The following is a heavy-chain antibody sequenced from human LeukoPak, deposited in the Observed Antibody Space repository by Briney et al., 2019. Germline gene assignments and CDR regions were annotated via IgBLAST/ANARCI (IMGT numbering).Heavy chain of an antibody. Sequence: GGSLRLSCAASGFTFSSYSMNWVRQAPRKGLEWVSSISTSSSYLYYADSVKGRSTISRDDAKNSLYLQMNSLRAEDTAVYYCARDLYDFWSAYYSDWGQGIQVTVSS. D-gene: IGHD3-3*01. V-gene: IGHV3-21*01. CDR2: ISTSSSYL. CDR1: GFTFSSYS. J-gene: IGHJ4*01. CDR3: ARDLYDFWSAYYSD.